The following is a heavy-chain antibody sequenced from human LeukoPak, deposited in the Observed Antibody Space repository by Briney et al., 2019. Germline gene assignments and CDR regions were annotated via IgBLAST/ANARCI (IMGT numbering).Heavy chain of an antibody. CDR2: IYYSGST. Sequence: PSETLSLTCTVSGGSISSGGYYWSWIRQHPGKGLEWIGYIYYSGSTYYNPSLKSRVTISVDTSKIQISLKLSSVTAADTAVYYCARDLGYCSSTSYRYFDYWGQGTLVTVSS. CDR1: GGSISSGGYY. D-gene: IGHD2-2*01. J-gene: IGHJ4*02. CDR3: ARDLGYCSSTSYRYFDY. V-gene: IGHV4-31*03.